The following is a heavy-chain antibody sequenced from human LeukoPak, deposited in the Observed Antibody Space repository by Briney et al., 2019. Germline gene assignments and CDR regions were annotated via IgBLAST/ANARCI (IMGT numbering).Heavy chain of an antibody. V-gene: IGHV5-51*01. CDR3: ARLTHSGSYYYYYYMDV. J-gene: IGHJ6*03. CDR1: GYSFTSYW. Sequence: GESLKISCKGSGYSFTSYWIGWVRQMPGKGLEWMGIIYPGDSDTRYSPSLQGQVTISPDKSISTAYLQWSSLKASDTAMYYCARLTHSGSYYYYYYMDVWGKGTTVTVSS. D-gene: IGHD1-26*01. CDR2: IYPGDSDT.